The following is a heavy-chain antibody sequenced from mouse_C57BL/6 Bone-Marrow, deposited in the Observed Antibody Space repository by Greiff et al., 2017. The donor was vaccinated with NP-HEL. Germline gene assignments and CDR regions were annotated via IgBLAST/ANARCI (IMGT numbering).Heavy chain of an antibody. D-gene: IGHD1-1*01. Sequence: EVKLMESGEGLVKPGGSLKLSCAASGFTFSSYAMSWVRQTPEKRLEWVAYISSGGDYIYYADTVKGRFTISRDNARNTLYLQMSSLKSEDTAMYYCTRRDYYGSSYLHYYAMDYWGQGTSVTVSS. J-gene: IGHJ4*01. CDR3: TRRDYYGSSYLHYYAMDY. CDR1: GFTFSSYA. CDR2: ISSGGDYI. V-gene: IGHV5-9-1*02.